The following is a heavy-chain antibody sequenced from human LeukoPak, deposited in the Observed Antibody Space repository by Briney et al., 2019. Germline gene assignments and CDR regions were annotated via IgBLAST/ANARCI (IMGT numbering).Heavy chain of an antibody. Sequence: ASVKVSCKASGYTFTSYGISWVRQAPGQGLEWMGWINTDTRNPTYAQGFTGRFVFSWDTSVSTAYLQISSLKAEDTAVYYCARVVDYYDSSGPRGWDAFDIWGQGTMVTVSS. V-gene: IGHV7-4-1*02. J-gene: IGHJ3*02. D-gene: IGHD3-22*01. CDR1: GYTFTSYG. CDR3: ARVVDYYDSSGPRGWDAFDI. CDR2: INTDTRNP.